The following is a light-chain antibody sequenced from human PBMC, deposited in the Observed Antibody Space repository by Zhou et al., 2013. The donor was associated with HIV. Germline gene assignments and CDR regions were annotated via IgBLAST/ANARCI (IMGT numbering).Light chain of an antibody. CDR3: QQRYISLT. CDR1: QSVSTH. Sequence: EIVLTQSPATLSLSPGERATLSCRASQSVSTHLTWYQQKPGQAPRLLISDASNRATGIPARFTGSGSGTDFTLTISSLEPEDFAVYYCQQRYISLTFGQGTRLEIK. V-gene: IGKV3-11*01. CDR2: DAS. J-gene: IGKJ5*01.